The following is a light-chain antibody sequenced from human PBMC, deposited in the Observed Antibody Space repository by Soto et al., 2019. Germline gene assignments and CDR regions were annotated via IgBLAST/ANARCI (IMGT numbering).Light chain of an antibody. CDR1: SSNIGSNS. V-gene: IGLV1-44*01. J-gene: IGLJ1*01. CDR3: AAWDDSLNGFYV. CDR2: SNN. Sequence: QSVLPQPPSAPGTPGQRVTISCSGSSSNIGSNSVNWYQQLPGTAPKLLIYSNNQRPSGVPDRFSGSKSGTSASLAISGLQSEDEADYYCAAWDDSLNGFYVFGTGTKVTVL.